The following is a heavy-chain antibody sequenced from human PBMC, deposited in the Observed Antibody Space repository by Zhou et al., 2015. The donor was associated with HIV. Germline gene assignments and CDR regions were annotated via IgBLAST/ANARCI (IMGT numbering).Heavy chain of an antibody. V-gene: IGHV1-69*02. CDR2: IIPILGIA. CDR3: ARGDPSLTTVTPPWFDP. Sequence: QVQLVQSGAEVKKPGSSVKVSCKASGGTFSSYTISWVRQAPGQGLEWMGRIIPILGIANYAQKFQGRVTITADKSTSTAYMELSSLRSEDTAVYYCARGDPSLTTVTPPWFDPWGRGNPGHRLL. CDR1: GGTFSSYT. D-gene: IGHD4-17*01. J-gene: IGHJ5*02.